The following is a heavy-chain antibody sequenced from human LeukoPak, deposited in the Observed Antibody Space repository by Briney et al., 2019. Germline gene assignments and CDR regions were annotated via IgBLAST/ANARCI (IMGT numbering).Heavy chain of an antibody. V-gene: IGHV1-69*13. CDR1: GGTFSSYA. CDR2: IIPIFGTA. J-gene: IGHJ5*02. CDR3: ARVAVAGNWFDP. D-gene: IGHD6-19*01. Sequence: SVKVFCKASGGTFSSYAISWVRQAPGQGLEWMGGIIPIFGTANYAQKFQGRVTITADESTSTAYMELSSLRSEDTAVYYCARVAVAGNWFDPWGQGTLVTVSS.